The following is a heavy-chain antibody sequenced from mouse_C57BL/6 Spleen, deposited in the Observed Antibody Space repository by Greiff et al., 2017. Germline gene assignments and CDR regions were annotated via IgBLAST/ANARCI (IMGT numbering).Heavy chain of an antibody. Sequence: VQLPQPGAELVKPGASVKLSCKASGYTFTSYWMQWVKQSPGQGLEWIGEFDPSDSYTIYHQKFKGKATLTVDTSSSTAYMQLSSLTSEDSAVYYCARVGSTDYWGQGTTLTVSS. V-gene: IGHV1-50*01. D-gene: IGHD2-1*01. J-gene: IGHJ2*01. CDR3: ARVGSTDY. CDR1: GYTFTSYW. CDR2: FDPSDSYT.